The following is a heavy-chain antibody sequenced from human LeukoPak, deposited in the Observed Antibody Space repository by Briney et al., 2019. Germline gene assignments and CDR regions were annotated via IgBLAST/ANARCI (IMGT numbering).Heavy chain of an antibody. Sequence: ASVKVSCKASGYSFTSYYMHWVRQAPGQGLEWMGIINPSGGSTSYAQKFQGRVTMTRDMSTSTVYMELSSLRSEDTAVYYCATSSPWIQLWLIDYWGQGTLVTVSS. CDR2: INPSGGST. D-gene: IGHD5-18*01. CDR1: GYSFTSYY. J-gene: IGHJ4*02. CDR3: ATSSPWIQLWLIDY. V-gene: IGHV1-46*01.